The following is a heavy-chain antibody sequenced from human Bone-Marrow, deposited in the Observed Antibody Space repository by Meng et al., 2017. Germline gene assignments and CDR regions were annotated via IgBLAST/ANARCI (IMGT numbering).Heavy chain of an antibody. V-gene: IGHV4-59*01. CDR3: ARSHDSSGYYYTLAFDI. J-gene: IGHJ3*02. Sequence: GSLRPSFTVSGGSISSYYWSWIRQPPGKGLEWIGYMYYSGSTNYNPSLKSRVTISVDTSKNQFSLKLSSVTAADTTVYYCARSHDSSGYYYTLAFDIWGQGTMVTVSS. CDR2: MYYSGST. CDR1: GGSISSYY. D-gene: IGHD3-22*01.